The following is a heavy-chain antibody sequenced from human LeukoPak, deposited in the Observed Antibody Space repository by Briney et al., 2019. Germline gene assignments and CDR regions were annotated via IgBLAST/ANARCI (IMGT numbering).Heavy chain of an antibody. CDR3: ARDVGGYFDY. CDR2: IYYSGST. J-gene: IGHJ4*02. V-gene: IGHV4-59*01. D-gene: IGHD3-22*01. Sequence: WETLSLTCTVSGGSISSYYWSWIRQPPGKGLEWIGYIYYSGSTNYNPSLKSRVTISVDTSKNQFSLKLSSVTAADTAVYYCARDVGGYFDYWGQGTLVTVSP. CDR1: GGSISSYY.